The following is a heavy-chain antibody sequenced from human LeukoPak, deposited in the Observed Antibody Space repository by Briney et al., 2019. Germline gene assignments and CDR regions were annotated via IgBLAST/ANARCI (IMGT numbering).Heavy chain of an antibody. V-gene: IGHV3-23*01. Sequence: GGSLRLSCAASGFTFSSYAMSWVRQAPGKGLEGVSAISGSGGSTYYVDSVKGRFTISRDDSKNTLYLQMNSLRAEDTAVYYCAKGKYGSGSYYNDWGQGTLVTVSS. CDR3: AKGKYGSGSYYND. CDR2: ISGSGGST. D-gene: IGHD3-10*01. CDR1: GFTFSSYA. J-gene: IGHJ4*02.